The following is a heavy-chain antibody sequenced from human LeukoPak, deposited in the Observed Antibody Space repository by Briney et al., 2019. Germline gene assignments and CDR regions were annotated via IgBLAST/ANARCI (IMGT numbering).Heavy chain of an antibody. D-gene: IGHD6-19*01. CDR2: IYPGDSDT. CDR3: ARQEGIAVAGTLDY. V-gene: IGHV5-51*01. J-gene: IGHJ4*02. CDR1: GYTFAKYW. Sequence: GESLKISCQASGYTFAKYWIDWVRQMPGKGLEWMGIIYPGDSDTRYGPSFQGQVTISADKSISTAYLQWSSLKASDTAMYYCARQEGIAVAGTLDYWGQGTLVTVSS.